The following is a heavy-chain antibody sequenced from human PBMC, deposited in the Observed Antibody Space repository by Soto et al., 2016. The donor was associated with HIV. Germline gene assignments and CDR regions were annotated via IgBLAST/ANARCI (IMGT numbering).Heavy chain of an antibody. CDR3: ARDDTMTLDH. CDR2: IYDDGGHK. V-gene: IGHV3-33*01. D-gene: IGHD2-2*01. CDR1: GFNFKTSG. Sequence: VQLVESGGGVVQPGRSLRLSCTASGFNFKTSGMHWVRQTPGKGLEWVAVIYDDGGHKYYADALKGRFTISRDNSKNILYLQMTSLTVEDTATYYCARDDTMTLDHWGQGNPWSPSPQ. J-gene: IGHJ5*02.